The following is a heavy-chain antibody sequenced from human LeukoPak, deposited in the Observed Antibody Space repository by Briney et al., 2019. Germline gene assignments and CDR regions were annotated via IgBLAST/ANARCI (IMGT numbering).Heavy chain of an antibody. CDR2: INPNSGGT. V-gene: IGHV1-2*02. D-gene: IGHD3-10*01. CDR3: ARCVINYYYYYMDV. Sequence: ASVKVSCKASGYTFTGYYMHWVRQAPGQGLEWMGWINPNSGGTNYAQKFQGRVTMTRDTSISTAYMELSRLRSDDTAVYYCARCVINYYYYYMDVWGKGTTVTISS. CDR1: GYTFTGYY. J-gene: IGHJ6*03.